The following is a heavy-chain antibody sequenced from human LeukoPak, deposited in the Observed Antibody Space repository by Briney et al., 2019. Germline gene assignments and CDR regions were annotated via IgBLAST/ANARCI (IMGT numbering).Heavy chain of an antibody. Sequence: GGSLRLSCAASGFTFSSFSMNWVRQAPGKGLEWVSSISSGGDYKHYADSVKGRLTISRDNSKNTLNLHMNSLRAEDTAVYYCAKDGGEYYDSSGYNEFDYWGQGTLVTVSS. CDR3: AKDGGEYYDSSGYNEFDY. CDR1: GFTFSSFS. V-gene: IGHV3-21*04. CDR2: ISSGGDYK. D-gene: IGHD3-22*01. J-gene: IGHJ4*02.